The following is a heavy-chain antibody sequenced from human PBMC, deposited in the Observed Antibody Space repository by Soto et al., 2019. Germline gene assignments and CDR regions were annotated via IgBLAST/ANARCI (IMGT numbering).Heavy chain of an antibody. CDR3: ARFAYGSSWDYYYYYGMDV. J-gene: IGHJ6*02. V-gene: IGHV4-34*01. Sequence: QVQLQQWGAGLLKPSETLSLTCAVYGGSFSGYYWSWIRQPPGKGLEWIGEINHSGSTNYNPSRKSRVTISVGTSKNQFSLKLSSVTAADTAVYYCARFAYGSSWDYYYYYGMDVWGQGTTVTVSS. CDR1: GGSFSGYY. CDR2: INHSGST. D-gene: IGHD6-13*01.